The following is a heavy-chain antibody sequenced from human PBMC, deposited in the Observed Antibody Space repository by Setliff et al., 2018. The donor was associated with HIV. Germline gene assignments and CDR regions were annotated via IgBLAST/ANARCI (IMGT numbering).Heavy chain of an antibody. D-gene: IGHD1-1*01. V-gene: IGHV1-18*01. CDR3: ARVGPESLPYTWDDEADTFDI. J-gene: IGHJ3*02. Sequence: ASVKVSCKASGYIFTNYGISWVRQAPGQGLEWMGWITGYNGNTNYAEKFQGRVTMTIDISTSTAYLELRSLRSDDTAVYYCARVGPESLPYTWDDEADTFDIWGQGTMVTVSS. CDR2: ITGYNGNT. CDR1: GYIFTNYG.